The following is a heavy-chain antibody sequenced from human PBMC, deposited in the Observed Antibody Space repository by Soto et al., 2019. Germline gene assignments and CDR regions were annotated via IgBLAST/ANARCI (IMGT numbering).Heavy chain of an antibody. D-gene: IGHD4-17*01. CDR2: ICYDGSNK. V-gene: IGHV3-33*01. J-gene: IGHJ6*02. CDR1: GFTFSSYG. Sequence: QVQLVESGGGVVQPGRSLRLSCAASGFTFSSYGMHWVRQAPGKGLEWVAVICYDGSNKYYADSVKGRFTISRDNSKNTQYLQMNSLRVEDTAVYYCARDRSTVTTVYYYYGMDVWGQGTTVTVSS. CDR3: ARDRSTVTTVYYYYGMDV.